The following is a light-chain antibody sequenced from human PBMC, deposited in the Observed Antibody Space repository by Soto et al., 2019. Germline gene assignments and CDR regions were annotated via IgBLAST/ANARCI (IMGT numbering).Light chain of an antibody. J-gene: IGLJ2*01. CDR3: SSYGGSSEVV. CDR1: SSDGGGYND. CDR2: EVS. Sequence: QSVLTQPPSASGSPGQTVTISCTGTSSDGGGYNDVYWYQQHPGTAPKLMIYEVSNRPSGVPDRFSGSKSGKTASLTVAGLEAEDEADYCWSSYGGSSEVVFGGGTKLTVL. V-gene: IGLV2-8*01.